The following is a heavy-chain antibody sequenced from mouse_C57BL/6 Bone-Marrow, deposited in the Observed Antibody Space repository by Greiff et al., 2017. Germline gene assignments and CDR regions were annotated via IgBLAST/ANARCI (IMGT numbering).Heavy chain of an antibody. CDR2: IDPENGDT. J-gene: IGHJ1*03. CDR1: GFNIKDDY. D-gene: IGHD1-1*02. CDR3: TTKGGRYFDV. V-gene: IGHV14-4*01. Sequence: EVQLQQSGAELVRPGASVKLSCTASGFNIKDDYMHWVKQRPEQGLEWIGWIDPENGDTEYASKFQGKATITADTSSNTAYLQLSSLTSKDTAVYDCTTKGGRYFDVWGTGTTVTVSS.